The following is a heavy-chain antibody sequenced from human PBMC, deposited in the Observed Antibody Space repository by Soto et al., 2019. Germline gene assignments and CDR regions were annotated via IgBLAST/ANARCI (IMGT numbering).Heavy chain of an antibody. J-gene: IGHJ4*02. CDR1: GFTFSPFW. CDR3: ARGSNHFDY. CDR2: INSDGNST. V-gene: IGHV3-74*01. D-gene: IGHD4-4*01. Sequence: EVPLVESGGGLVQPGGSLSLSSATSGFTFSPFWTHWDRHVPGKGPVWVSRINSDGNSTSYADSVKGRFTISRDNVKNTLYLQMNSLRAEDTAVYYCARGSNHFDYCGQGTLVTVS.